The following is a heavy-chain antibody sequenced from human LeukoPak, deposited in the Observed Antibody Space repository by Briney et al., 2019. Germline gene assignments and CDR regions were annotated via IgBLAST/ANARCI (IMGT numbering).Heavy chain of an antibody. CDR2: IGASGGST. CDR1: GFTFSSYA. D-gene: IGHD1-26*01. V-gene: IGHV3-23*01. Sequence: GGSLRLSCATSGFTFSSYAMSWVRQAPGKGLEWVSGIGASGGSTYYADSVKGRFTISRDNSKNTLYLQMNSLRAQDTAVYYCVRASIEGATILDYWGQGTLVTVSS. CDR3: VRASIEGATILDY. J-gene: IGHJ4*02.